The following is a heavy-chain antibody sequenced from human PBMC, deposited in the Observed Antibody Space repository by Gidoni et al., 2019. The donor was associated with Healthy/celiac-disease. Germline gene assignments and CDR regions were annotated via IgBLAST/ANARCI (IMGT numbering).Heavy chain of an antibody. CDR3: AKSGSS. Sequence: EVQLVESGGGLVQPGRSLRLSCAASGFTFDEYAMHWVLQAPGNGLVWVSGISWNSGSIGYADCVKCRFTISRDNAKNSLYLQMNSLRAGDTALYYCAKSGSSWGQGTLVTVSS. D-gene: IGHD6-6*01. J-gene: IGHJ5*02. V-gene: IGHV3-9*01. CDR1: GFTFDEYA. CDR2: ISWNSGSI.